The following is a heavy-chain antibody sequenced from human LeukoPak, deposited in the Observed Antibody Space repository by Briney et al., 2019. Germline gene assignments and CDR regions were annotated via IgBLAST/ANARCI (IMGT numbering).Heavy chain of an antibody. V-gene: IGHV4-59*01. CDR3: ASFPSFGGAFDI. Sequence: PSETLSLTCTVSGSSITDYYWSWIRQAPGKGLDWIGSIYYSGSTNYNPSLRSRVTLSVDTSKNQFSLRLTSVTAADTAVYFCASFPSFGGAFDIWGQGTMVTVSS. D-gene: IGHD3-3*01. CDR2: IYYSGST. J-gene: IGHJ3*02. CDR1: GSSITDYY.